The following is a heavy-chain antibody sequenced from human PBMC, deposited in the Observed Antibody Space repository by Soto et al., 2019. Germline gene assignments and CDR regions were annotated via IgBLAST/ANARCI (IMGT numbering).Heavy chain of an antibody. CDR3: ARAGVAPIRWWDFDY. Sequence: QVQLVESGGGVVQPGRSLRLSCAASGFTFSSYGMHWVRQAPGKGLEWVAVIWYDGSNKYYADSVKGRFTISRDNSKNTLYLQMNSLSAEDTAVYYCARAGVAPIRWWDFDYWGQGTLVTVSS. D-gene: IGHD5-12*01. V-gene: IGHV3-33*01. CDR2: IWYDGSNK. J-gene: IGHJ4*02. CDR1: GFTFSSYG.